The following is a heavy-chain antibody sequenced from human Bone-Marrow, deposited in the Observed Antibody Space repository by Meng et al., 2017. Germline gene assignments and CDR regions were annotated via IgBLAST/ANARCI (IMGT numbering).Heavy chain of an antibody. J-gene: IGHJ3*02. CDR2: INPSGGST. Sequence: ASVKVSCKASGYTFTSYYMHWVQQAPGQGLEWMGIINPSGGSTSYAQKFQGRVTMTRDTSTSTVYMELSSLRSEDTAVYYYARDDAKLNDAFDIWGQGTMVTVSS. V-gene: IGHV1-46*01. D-gene: IGHD3-10*01. CDR3: ARDDAKLNDAFDI. CDR1: GYTFTSYY.